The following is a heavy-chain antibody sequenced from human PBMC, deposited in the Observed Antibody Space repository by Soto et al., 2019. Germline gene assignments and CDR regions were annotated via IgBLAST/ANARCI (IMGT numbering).Heavy chain of an antibody. CDR1: RFTFSSYA. CDR3: AKHCSGVSCLP. J-gene: IGHJ5*02. Sequence: EVQLLESGGGLVQPGGSLRLSCAASRFTFSSYAMTWVRQAPGKGLEWVSAISDSADSTYYADSVRGRFTVSRDNSKNTLYLQMNSLRAEDTADYYCAKHCSGVSCLPWGRGTLVTVSS. V-gene: IGHV3-23*01. CDR2: ISDSADST. D-gene: IGHD2-15*01.